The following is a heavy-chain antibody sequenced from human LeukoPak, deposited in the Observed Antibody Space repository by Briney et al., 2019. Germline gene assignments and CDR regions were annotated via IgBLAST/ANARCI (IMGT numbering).Heavy chain of an antibody. CDR2: IYTSGST. V-gene: IGHV4-4*07. D-gene: IGHD6-13*01. CDR1: SGSISGYY. Sequence: SETLSLTCTVSSGSISGYYWNWIRQPAGKGLEWIGRIYTSGSTNYTPSLKSRVTISVDKSKNQFSLKLSSVTAADTAVYYCARDPDSSSWYYAFDIWGQGTMVTVSS. CDR3: ARDPDSSSWYYAFDI. J-gene: IGHJ3*02.